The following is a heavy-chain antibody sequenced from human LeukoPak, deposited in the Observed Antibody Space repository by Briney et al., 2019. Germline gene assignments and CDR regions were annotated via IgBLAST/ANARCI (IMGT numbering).Heavy chain of an antibody. CDR3: ATRYCSGGTCYPSSWFDS. V-gene: IGHV4-38-2*01. J-gene: IGHJ5*01. Sequence: SETLSLTCAVSDYSISSGYYWGWIRQPSGKGLEWIGTIYHGGSTYYNPSLKSRVTISIDTSKNQISLKLSSVTAADTAMYYCATRYCSGGTCYPSSWFDSWGQGTLVTVSS. CDR1: DYSISSGYY. D-gene: IGHD2-15*01. CDR2: IYHGGST.